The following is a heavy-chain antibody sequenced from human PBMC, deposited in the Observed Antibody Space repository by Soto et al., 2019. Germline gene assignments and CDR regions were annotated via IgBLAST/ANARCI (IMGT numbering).Heavy chain of an antibody. V-gene: IGHV3-33*08. J-gene: IGHJ4*02. D-gene: IGHD2-2*01. Sequence: GGSLRLSCAASGFTFSSYGMHWVRQAPGKGLEWVAVIWYDGSNKYYADSVKGRFTISRDNSKNTLYLQMNSLRAEDTAVYYCARHGGIVVVPAAYFDYWGQGTLVTVSS. CDR3: ARHGGIVVVPAAYFDY. CDR1: GFTFSSYG. CDR2: IWYDGSNK.